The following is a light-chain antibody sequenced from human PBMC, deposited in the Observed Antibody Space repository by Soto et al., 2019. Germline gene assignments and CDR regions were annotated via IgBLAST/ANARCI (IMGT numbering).Light chain of an antibody. V-gene: IGKV3-20*01. Sequence: EIVLTQSPGTLSLSPGERATLSCRASQSIDSSIYLAWYQQKPGQAPRLLIYGASSRATGIPDRFSGSGSGTDFTLTISRLEPEDFAVYYCQHYGRSPRTFGQGTKVEIK. CDR2: GAS. J-gene: IGKJ1*01. CDR1: QSIDSSIY. CDR3: QHYGRSPRT.